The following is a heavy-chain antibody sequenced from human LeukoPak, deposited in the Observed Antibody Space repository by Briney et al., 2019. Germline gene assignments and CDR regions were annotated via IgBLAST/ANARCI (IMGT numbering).Heavy chain of an antibody. CDR1: GGSISSYY. V-gene: IGHV4-4*07. CDR3: ARGGGSWYYDSSGHDAFDI. J-gene: IGHJ3*02. CDR2: IYTSGST. Sequence: PSETLSLTCTVSGGSISSYYWSWIRQPAGKGLEWIGRIYTSGSTNYNPSLKSRVTMSVDTSKSQFSLKLSSVTAADTAVYYCARGGGSWYYDSSGHDAFDIWGQGTMVTVSS. D-gene: IGHD3-22*01.